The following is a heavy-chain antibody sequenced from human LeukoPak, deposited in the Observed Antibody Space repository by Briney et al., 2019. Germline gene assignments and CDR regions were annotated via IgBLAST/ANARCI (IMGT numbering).Heavy chain of an antibody. Sequence: GGSLRLSCAASGFTFSSHSMNWVRQAPGKGLEWVSSISSSSSYIYYADSVKGRFTISRDNAKNSLYLQMNSLRAEDTAVYYCAREGDYYDSSGYYPQLLDYWGQGTLVTVSS. CDR2: ISSSSSYI. V-gene: IGHV3-21*01. CDR3: AREGDYYDSSGYYPQLLDY. D-gene: IGHD3-22*01. J-gene: IGHJ4*02. CDR1: GFTFSSHS.